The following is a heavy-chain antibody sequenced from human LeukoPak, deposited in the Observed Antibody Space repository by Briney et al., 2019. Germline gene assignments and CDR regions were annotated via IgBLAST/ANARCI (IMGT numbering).Heavy chain of an antibody. V-gene: IGHV4-59*01. CDR2: IYYSGST. D-gene: IGHD3-22*01. CDR1: GGSISSYY. Sequence: PSETLSLTCTVSGGSISSYYWSWIRQPPGKGLEWIGYIYYSGSTNYNPSLKSRVTISVDTSKNQFSLKLSSVTAADTAVYYCAREANYYDSSGYPSRFDYWGQGTLVTVSS. CDR3: AREANYYDSSGYPSRFDY. J-gene: IGHJ4*02.